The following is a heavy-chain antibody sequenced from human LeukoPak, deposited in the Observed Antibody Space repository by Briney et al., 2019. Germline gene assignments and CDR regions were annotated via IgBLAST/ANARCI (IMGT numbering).Heavy chain of an antibody. CDR1: GFTFSSYA. D-gene: IGHD4-23*01. J-gene: IGHJ6*02. CDR3: ATTVAYYYYYGMDV. CDR2: ISGSGGST. V-gene: IGHV3-23*01. Sequence: GGSLRLSCGGSGFTFSSYAMSWVRQAPGKGLEWVSAISGSGGSTYYADSVKGRFTISRDNSKNTLYLQMNSLRAEDTAVYYCATTVAYYYYYGMDVWGQGTTVTVSS.